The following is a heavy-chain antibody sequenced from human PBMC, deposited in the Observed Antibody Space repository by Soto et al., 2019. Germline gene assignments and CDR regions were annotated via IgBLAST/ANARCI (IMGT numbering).Heavy chain of an antibody. Sequence: QVQLQESGPGLVKPSQTLSLTCTVSGGSISSGGYYWSWIRQHPGKGLEWIGYIYNSGSTYYNPSLKSRVTISVDTAKNQFSLKLSSVTAADTAVYYCARDRRHSRHHYGMDVWGQGTTVTVSS. CDR2: IYNSGST. D-gene: IGHD6-13*01. CDR3: ARDRRHSRHHYGMDV. V-gene: IGHV4-31*03. CDR1: GGSISSGGYY. J-gene: IGHJ6*02.